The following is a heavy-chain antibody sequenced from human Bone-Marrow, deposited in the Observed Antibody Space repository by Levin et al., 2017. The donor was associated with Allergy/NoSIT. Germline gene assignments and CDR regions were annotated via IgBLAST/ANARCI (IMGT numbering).Heavy chain of an antibody. J-gene: IGHJ4*02. Sequence: GESLKISCEASGFTFTTYEMNWVRQAPGKGLEWVSYISGGSDAIHYADSLKGRFTVSRDNAKNSVYLQMNSLRVEDTALYYCTRGLTGDGDCPDYWGQGTLVTVSS. V-gene: IGHV3-48*03. CDR3: TRGLTGDGDCPDY. D-gene: IGHD2-21*02. CDR1: GFTFTTYE. CDR2: ISGGSDAI.